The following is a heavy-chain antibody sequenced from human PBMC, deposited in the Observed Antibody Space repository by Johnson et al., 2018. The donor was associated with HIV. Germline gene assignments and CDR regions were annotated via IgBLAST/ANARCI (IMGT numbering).Heavy chain of an antibody. CDR1: GFTFSDYY. Sequence: VQLLESGGGLVKPGGSLRLSCAASGFTFSDYYMSWIRQAPGKGLEWVAVISYDGSNKYYADSVKGRFTISRDNSKNTLYLQMNSLRAEDTAVYYCARARMTTVTNDAFDIWGQGTMVTVSS. CDR3: ARARMTTVTNDAFDI. D-gene: IGHD4-17*01. J-gene: IGHJ3*02. CDR2: ISYDGSNK. V-gene: IGHV3-30*14.